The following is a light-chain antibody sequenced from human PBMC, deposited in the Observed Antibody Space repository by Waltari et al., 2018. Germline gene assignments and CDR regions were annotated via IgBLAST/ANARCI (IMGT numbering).Light chain of an antibody. J-gene: IGLJ1*01. CDR3: ASWDDSHYV. Sequence: QSVLTQPPSASATPGQRVTISCSGSRANLGSNFLYWYPQFPQQAPKLLIYRNIERPSGGPERFSASKSGTSASLVISGVRSEDEAIYYCASWDDSHYVYGPGTTVTVL. V-gene: IGLV1-47*01. CDR1: RANLGSNF. CDR2: RNI.